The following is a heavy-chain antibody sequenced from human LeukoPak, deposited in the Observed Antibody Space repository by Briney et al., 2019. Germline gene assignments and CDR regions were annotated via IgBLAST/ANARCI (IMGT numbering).Heavy chain of an antibody. D-gene: IGHD6-19*01. CDR3: ARLDSSGWFLDYGMDV. CDR2: IYTSGST. V-gene: IGHV4-4*07. J-gene: IGHJ6*02. CDR1: GGSISSYY. Sequence: SETLSLTCTVSGGSISSYYWSWIRQPAGKGLEWIGRIYTSGSTNYNPSLKSRVTISVDTSKNQFSLKLSSVTAADTAVYYCARLDSSGWFLDYGMDVWGQGTTVTVSS.